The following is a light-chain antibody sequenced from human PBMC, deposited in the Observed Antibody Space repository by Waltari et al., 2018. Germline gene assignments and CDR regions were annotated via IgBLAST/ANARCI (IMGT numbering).Light chain of an antibody. Sequence: QSALTQPAAVSWSPGQSVTIPGTGASSHIGRYDIVSWYQQHPGNAPKLVISDVSKRPSGVSDRFSGSKSGDTASLTISGLQFEDEADYYCCSYAGNYVWVFGGGTRLTVL. CDR2: DVS. V-gene: IGLV2-23*02. CDR1: SSHIGRYDI. CDR3: CSYAGNYVWV. J-gene: IGLJ3*02.